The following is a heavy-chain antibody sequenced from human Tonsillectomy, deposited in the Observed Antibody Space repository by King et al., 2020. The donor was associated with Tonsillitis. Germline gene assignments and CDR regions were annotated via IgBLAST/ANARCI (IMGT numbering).Heavy chain of an antibody. CDR3: ARGCGGNSAGQKYFQH. J-gene: IGHJ1*01. Sequence: QLQESGPGLVKPSETLSLTCTVSGGSISSSYWSWIRQSPGKGLEWIGYIFYSGSTNCNPSLKSRVTISVDTSKNQFSLKLNAVTAADTAVYYCARGCGGNSAGQKYFQHWGQGTLVTVSS. CDR1: GGSISSSY. D-gene: IGHD4-23*01. CDR2: IFYSGST. V-gene: IGHV4-59*01.